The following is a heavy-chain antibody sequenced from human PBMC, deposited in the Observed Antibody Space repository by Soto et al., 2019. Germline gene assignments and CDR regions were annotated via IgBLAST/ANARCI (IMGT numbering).Heavy chain of an antibody. Sequence: GPEVKKSGASVKVSCKASGYRFRSYGINWVRQAPGQGLEWIGWVSGYNYNTKYAQKLQGRITVTTDTSPNTAYMELRSLRADDTAVYYWGRSSSMLGAGWSDSWGRGTLVTVSS. D-gene: IGHD2-8*01. CDR2: VSGYNYNT. J-gene: IGHJ5*01. V-gene: IGHV1-18*01. CDR1: GYRFRSYG. CDR3: GRSSSMLGAGWSDS.